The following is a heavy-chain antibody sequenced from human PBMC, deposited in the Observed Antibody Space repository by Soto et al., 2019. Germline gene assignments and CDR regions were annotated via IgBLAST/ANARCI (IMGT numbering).Heavy chain of an antibody. CDR1: GFTFSSYA. CDR2: ISWNSGSI. CDR3: AKDMNDNYYYYMDV. J-gene: IGHJ6*03. V-gene: IGHV3-9*01. Sequence: GGSLRLSCAASGFTFSSYAMSWVRQAPGKGLEWVSGISWNSGSIGYADSVKGRFTISRDNAKNSLYLQMNSLRAEDTALYYCAKDMNDNYYYYMDVWGKGTTVTVSS. D-gene: IGHD1-1*01.